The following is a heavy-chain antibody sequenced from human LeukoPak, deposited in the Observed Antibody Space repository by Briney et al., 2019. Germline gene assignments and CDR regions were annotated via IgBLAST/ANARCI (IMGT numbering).Heavy chain of an antibody. V-gene: IGHV3-21*01. D-gene: IGHD3-10*01. CDR3: AKDYQAHYYGSGSYYANFDY. J-gene: IGHJ4*02. CDR1: GFTFSNYN. CDR2: ISSTSEHI. Sequence: GGSLRLSCAASGFTFSNYNMYWVRQAPGKGLEWVSSISSTSEHIYYADSVKGRFTISRDNAKNSLYLQMNSLRAEDTAVYYCAKDYQAHYYGSGSYYANFDYWGQGTLVTVSS.